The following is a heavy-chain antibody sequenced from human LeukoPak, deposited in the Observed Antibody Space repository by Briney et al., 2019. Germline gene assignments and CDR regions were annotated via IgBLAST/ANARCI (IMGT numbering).Heavy chain of an antibody. V-gene: IGHV1-18*01. Sequence: GASVKVSCKTSGYTFTNFRIHWVRQAPGQEFEWMGWISPSNGYTEYEQKLQGRLTMTTDTSTTTAHMELRSLTFDDTAIYYCARDSYYGGHFALFEHWGQGTLVTVSS. CDR1: GYTFTNFR. J-gene: IGHJ4*02. D-gene: IGHD4-23*01. CDR3: ARDSYYGGHFALFEH. CDR2: ISPSNGYT.